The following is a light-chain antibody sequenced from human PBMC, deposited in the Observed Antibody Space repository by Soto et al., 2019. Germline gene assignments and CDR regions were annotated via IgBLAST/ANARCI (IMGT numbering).Light chain of an antibody. J-gene: IGLJ1*01. CDR3: NPKTRGSTYV. CDR1: TSDVGRYNY. Sequence: LTQPASVSWSPGQSITISCTGTTSDVGRYNYVSWYQQHPGKAPKLIIYDVSNRPSGVSNRFSGSKSGNTASLTISGLQAKDEPNYSCNPKTRGSTYVSGTGTKVPVL. V-gene: IGLV2-14*01. CDR2: DVS.